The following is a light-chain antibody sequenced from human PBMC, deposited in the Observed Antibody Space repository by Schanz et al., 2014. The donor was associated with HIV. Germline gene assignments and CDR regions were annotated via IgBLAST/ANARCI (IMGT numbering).Light chain of an antibody. CDR3: CSYADVYT. CDR1: SSDVGGSDY. J-gene: IGLJ2*01. Sequence: QSALTQPASVSGSPGQSITISCTGTSSDVGGSDYVSWYQQHPGRAPKLMIYDVSYRPSGVSNRFSGSKSGNTASLTISGLQADDEAEYYCCSYADVYTFGGGTKLTVL. V-gene: IGLV2-14*03. CDR2: DVS.